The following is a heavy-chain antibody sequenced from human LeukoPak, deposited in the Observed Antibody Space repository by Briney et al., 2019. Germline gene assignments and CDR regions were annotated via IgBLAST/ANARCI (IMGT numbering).Heavy chain of an antibody. CDR2: LYDSGST. Sequence: GSLRLSCAASGFIVSSHYMSWVRQAPGKGLEWIGNLYDSGSTHYNPSLRSRVTISADTSKNQFSLKLSSVTAADTAVYYCARYGSGSYLDIWGQGTMVTVSS. V-gene: IGHV4-59*05. CDR3: ARYGSGSYLDI. J-gene: IGHJ3*02. D-gene: IGHD3-10*01. CDR1: GFIVSSHY.